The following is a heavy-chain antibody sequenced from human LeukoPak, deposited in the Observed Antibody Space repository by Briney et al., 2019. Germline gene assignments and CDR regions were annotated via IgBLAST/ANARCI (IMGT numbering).Heavy chain of an antibody. J-gene: IGHJ6*02. Sequence: GGSLRLSCAASGITFGNNWMHWVRQGPGKGLEWVSAISGSGGSTYYADSVKGRFTISRDNSKNTLYLQMNSLRAEDTAVYYCAKDMGYCSSTSCRGYYYYYYGMDVWGQGTTVTVSS. CDR2: ISGSGGST. V-gene: IGHV3-23*01. CDR3: AKDMGYCSSTSCRGYYYYYYGMDV. D-gene: IGHD2-2*01. CDR1: GITFGNNW.